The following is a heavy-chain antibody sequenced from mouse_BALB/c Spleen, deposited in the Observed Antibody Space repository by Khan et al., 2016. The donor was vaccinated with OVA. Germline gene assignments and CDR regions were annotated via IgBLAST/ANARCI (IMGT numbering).Heavy chain of an antibody. CDR3: ERTHER. V-gene: IGHV1-4*01. J-gene: IGHJ2*01. CDR1: GYTFTSYT. Sequence: VQLQESGAELARPGASVKMSCKASGYTFTSYTMHWVKQRPGQGLEWIGYINPSSGYTKYNQKFKDKATLTADQSSSTAYMQLSSLAAEDCAVNYFERTHERWGQGTTLTVAS. CDR2: INPSSGYT.